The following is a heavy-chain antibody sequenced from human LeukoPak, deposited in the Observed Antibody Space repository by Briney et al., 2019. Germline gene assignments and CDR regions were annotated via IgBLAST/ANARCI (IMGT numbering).Heavy chain of an antibody. V-gene: IGHV1-69*01. J-gene: IGHJ4*02. D-gene: IGHD4-17*01. CDR1: GGTFSSYA. CDR3: ARGAHHDYGDYASLPFDY. CDR2: IIPIFGTA. Sequence: ASVKVSCKASGGTFSSYAISWVRQAPGQGLEWMGGIIPIFGTANYAQKFQGRVTITADESTSTAYMELSSLRSEDTAVYYCARGAHHDYGDYASLPFDYWGQGTLVTVSS.